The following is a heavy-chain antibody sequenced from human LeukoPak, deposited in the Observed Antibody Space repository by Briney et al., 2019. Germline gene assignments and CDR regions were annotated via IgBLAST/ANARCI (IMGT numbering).Heavy chain of an antibody. CDR1: GGTFTSYA. D-gene: IGHD2-2*01. V-gene: IGHV1-69*13. CDR3: ARVTQYQLIWDWFDP. Sequence: SVKVSCKASGGTFTSYAISWVRQAPGQGLEWMGGMIHIFGTANYAQKFQGRVTITADESTSTAYMELSSLRSEATAVYYCARVTQYQLIWDWFDPWGQGTLVTVSS. CDR2: MIHIFGTA. J-gene: IGHJ5*02.